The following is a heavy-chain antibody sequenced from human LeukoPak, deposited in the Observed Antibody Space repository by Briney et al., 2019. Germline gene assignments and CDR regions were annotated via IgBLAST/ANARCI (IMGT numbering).Heavy chain of an antibody. D-gene: IGHD2-2*02. CDR3: AKEGRDIVVVPAAILYYYYYYMDV. V-gene: IGHV3-30*02. Sequence: GGSLRLSCAASGFTFSSYGMHWVRQAPGKGLEWVAFIQYDGSNKYYADSVKGRFTISRDNYKNTLYMQMNSLRAEDTAVYYCAKEGRDIVVVPAAILYYYYYYMDVWGKGTTVTVSS. CDR1: GFTFSSYG. CDR2: IQYDGSNK. J-gene: IGHJ6*03.